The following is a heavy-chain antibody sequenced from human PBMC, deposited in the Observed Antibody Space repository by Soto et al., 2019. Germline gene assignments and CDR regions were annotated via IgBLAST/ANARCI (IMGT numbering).Heavy chain of an antibody. CDR1: GCSLSKRGEG. J-gene: IGHJ6*03. CDR3: GHGTTGPTFHYYYYYVDV. CDR2: IYWEDDK. Sequence: SGPTRVNPTQTLRLTCNFSGCSLSKRGEGMGRIRQPPGKALEWLALIYWEDDKRYSPSLKSRLTITKDTSKNQVVLTMTNVDPADTATYYFGHGTTGPTFHYYYYYVDVWGEGTTVTVSS. V-gene: IGHV2-5*02. D-gene: IGHD1-1*01.